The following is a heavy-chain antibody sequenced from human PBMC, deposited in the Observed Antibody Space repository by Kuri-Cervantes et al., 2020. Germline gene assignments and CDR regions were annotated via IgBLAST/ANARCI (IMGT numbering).Heavy chain of an antibody. CDR2: IKQDGGEK. Sequence: GESLKISCAASGFTFGSYSMNWVRQAPGKGLEWVANIKQDGGEKYYMDSVKGRFTISRDNAKNSLYLQMNSLRAEDTAVYYCARDSSIAARRAPYDAFDIWGQGTMVTVSS. D-gene: IGHD6-6*01. CDR3: ARDSSIAARRAPYDAFDI. J-gene: IGHJ3*02. V-gene: IGHV3-7*01. CDR1: GFTFGSYS.